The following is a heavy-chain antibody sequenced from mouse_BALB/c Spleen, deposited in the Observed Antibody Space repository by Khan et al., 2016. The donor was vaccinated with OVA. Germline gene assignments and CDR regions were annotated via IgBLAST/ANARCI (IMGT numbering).Heavy chain of an antibody. Sequence: LQQSGPELMKPGASVKISCKASGYSFTTYYIHWVKQSHGKSLEWIGYIDPFNGSTTYNQKFKGKATLTVDKSSSTAYMHLSSLTSEDSAVXYCARHGTSSWFAYWGQVTLVTVSA. CDR1: GYSFTTYY. D-gene: IGHD1-1*01. V-gene: IGHV1S135*01. CDR3: ARHGTSSWFAY. J-gene: IGHJ3*01. CDR2: IDPFNGST.